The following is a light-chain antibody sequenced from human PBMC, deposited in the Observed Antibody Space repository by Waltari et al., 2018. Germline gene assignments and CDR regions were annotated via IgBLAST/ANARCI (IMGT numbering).Light chain of an antibody. J-gene: IGLJ2*01. CDR1: NIGTYS. V-gene: IGLV3-21*04. Sequence: SYVLTQPPSVSVAPGRTASITCGGNNIGTYSVHWYQQKPGQAPVLVIFDDSARPSGIPERCSGSNSRNTATLTISRVEAGDEADYYCQVWDTGSASGIFGGGTKMTVL. CDR3: QVWDTGSASGI. CDR2: DDS.